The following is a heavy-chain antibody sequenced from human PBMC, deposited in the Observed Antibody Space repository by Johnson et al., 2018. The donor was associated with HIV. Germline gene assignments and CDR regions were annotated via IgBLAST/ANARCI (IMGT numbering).Heavy chain of an antibody. CDR3: TTTYSSSWYRRNAFDI. V-gene: IGHV3-15*01. D-gene: IGHD6-13*01. J-gene: IGHJ3*02. Sequence: EVQLVESGGGLVKPGGSLRLSCAASGFTFSNAWMSWVRQAPGKGLALVGRINSNTDGGTPVYAAPVKGRFTISRDDSKNTLYLHMNSLKTEATAEYDCTTTYSSSWYRRNAFDIWGQGKMVSVSS. CDR1: GFTFSNAW. CDR2: INSNTDGGTP.